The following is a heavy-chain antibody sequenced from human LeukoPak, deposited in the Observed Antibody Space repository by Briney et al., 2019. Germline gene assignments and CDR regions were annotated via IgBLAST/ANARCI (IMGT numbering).Heavy chain of an antibody. V-gene: IGHV4-59*01. CDR1: GGSIRNYY. D-gene: IGHD6-13*01. CDR3: ARVEAAAGHKPAYYYYGMDV. CDR2: IHYSGST. J-gene: IGHJ6*02. Sequence: SETLSLTCTVSGGSIRNYYWSWIRQPPGKGLEWIAYIHYSGSTKYNPSLKSRVTISVDTSKNQFSLKLSSVTAADTAVYYCARVEAAAGHKPAYYYYGMDVWGQGTTVTVSS.